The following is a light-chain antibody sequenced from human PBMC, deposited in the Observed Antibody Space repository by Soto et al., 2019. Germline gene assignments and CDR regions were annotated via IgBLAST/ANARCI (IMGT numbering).Light chain of an antibody. CDR2: LGS. J-gene: IGKJ1*01. CDR1: QSLLHSNGNIY. CDR3: MQAIQSPRT. Sequence: VLTQSPLSLPVTPGEPASISCRSSQSLLHSNGNIYLDWYLPKPGQSPQLLIYLGSIRASGVPDRFSGSGSGRDFTLKITRVEAEDVGVYYCMQAIQSPRTFGLGTKVEI. V-gene: IGKV2-28*01.